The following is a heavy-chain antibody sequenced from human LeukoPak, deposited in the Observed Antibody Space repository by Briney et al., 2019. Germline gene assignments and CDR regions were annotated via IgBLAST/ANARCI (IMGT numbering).Heavy chain of an antibody. Sequence: SETLSLTCTVSGGSISSYYWSWIRQPPGKGLEWIGYIYYSGSTNHNPSLKSRVTISVDTSKNQFSLKLSSVTAADTAVYYCARFMKVDWNLVGFDPWGQGTLVTVSS. CDR2: IYYSGST. D-gene: IGHD1-7*01. CDR1: GGSISSYY. V-gene: IGHV4-59*01. CDR3: ARFMKVDWNLVGFDP. J-gene: IGHJ5*02.